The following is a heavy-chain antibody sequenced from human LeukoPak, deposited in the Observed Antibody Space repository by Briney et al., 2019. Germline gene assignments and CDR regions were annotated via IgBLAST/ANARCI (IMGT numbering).Heavy chain of an antibody. CDR3: TKDLSGSYSVDY. Sequence: GGSLRLSCAASGFTVSGNYMSWVRQAPGRGLEWVSVIYTGGNTYYADSVEGRFTISRDKPKNTLYLQMNSLRGEDTAVYYCTKDLSGSYSVDYWGQGTLVTVSS. CDR1: GFTVSGNY. J-gene: IGHJ4*02. V-gene: IGHV3-66*01. D-gene: IGHD1-26*01. CDR2: IYTGGNT.